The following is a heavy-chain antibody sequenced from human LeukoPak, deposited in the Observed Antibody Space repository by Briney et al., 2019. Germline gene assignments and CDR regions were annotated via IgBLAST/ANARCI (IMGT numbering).Heavy chain of an antibody. Sequence: SGGSLRLSCAASGFTFSRYNMNWVRQAPGKGLEWVSSISRTGNYIYYADSVKGRFIISRDNAQNSLFLQMNSLRVEDTAVYYCARVLETDCSGGSCYSGLDYWGQGTLVTVSS. D-gene: IGHD2-15*01. V-gene: IGHV3-21*01. CDR3: ARVLETDCSGGSCYSGLDY. J-gene: IGHJ4*02. CDR2: ISRTGNYI. CDR1: GFTFSRYN.